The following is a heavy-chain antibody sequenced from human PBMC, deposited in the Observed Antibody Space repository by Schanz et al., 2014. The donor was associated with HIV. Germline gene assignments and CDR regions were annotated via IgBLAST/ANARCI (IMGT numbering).Heavy chain of an antibody. CDR2: MNPNSGNT. Sequence: QVQLVQSGAEVKKPGASVKVSCKASGYTFTNYDINWVRQATGQGLEWMGWMNPNSGNTGYAQKFQGRVTMTRKTSISTAYMELSSLRSEDTAVYYCARRRGWGSYRYFPYGLDVWGQGTTVTVSS. CDR1: GYTFTNYD. J-gene: IGHJ6*02. D-gene: IGHD3-16*02. V-gene: IGHV1-8*01. CDR3: ARRRGWGSYRYFPYGLDV.